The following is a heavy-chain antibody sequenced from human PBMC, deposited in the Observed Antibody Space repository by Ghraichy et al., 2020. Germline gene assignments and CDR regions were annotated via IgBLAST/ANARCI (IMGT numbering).Heavy chain of an antibody. Sequence: GGSLRLSCAASGFTFRNYEVNWVRQAPGKGLEWVSYISSSGSTVYYADSVKGRFTLSRDNAKNSVSLQMSSLRAEDTAIYYCARKCSITSCGYDHGMDVWGHGTTVTVSS. V-gene: IGHV3-48*03. CDR3: ARKCSITSCGYDHGMDV. D-gene: IGHD2-2*01. CDR2: ISSSGSTV. CDR1: GFTFRNYE. J-gene: IGHJ6*02.